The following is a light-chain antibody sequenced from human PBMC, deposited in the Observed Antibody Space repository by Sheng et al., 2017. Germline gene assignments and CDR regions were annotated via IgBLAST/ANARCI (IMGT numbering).Light chain of an antibody. CDR2: DAS. CDR3: QQYGSSPVT. Sequence: EIVLTQSPGTLSLSPGETATLSCRASQSVTNSDLAWYQQKPGQAPSLLFYDASSRATGIPDRFSGSGSETDFTLTISRLEPDDFAVYYCQQYGSSPVTFGGGTE. J-gene: IGKJ4*01. CDR1: QSVTNSD. V-gene: IGKV3-20*01.